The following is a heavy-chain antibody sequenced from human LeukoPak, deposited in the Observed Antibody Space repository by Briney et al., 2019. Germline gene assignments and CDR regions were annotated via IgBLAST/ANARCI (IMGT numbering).Heavy chain of an antibody. Sequence: PGGSLRLSCAASGFNFNSYWMHWVRQAPGKGLVWVSRINSDGSITNYADSVKGRFTISRDNAKNSLYLQMNSLRAEDTAVYYCARGSYYMDVWGKGTTVTVSS. CDR3: ARGSYYMDV. J-gene: IGHJ6*03. CDR1: GFNFNSYW. V-gene: IGHV3-74*01. CDR2: INSDGSIT.